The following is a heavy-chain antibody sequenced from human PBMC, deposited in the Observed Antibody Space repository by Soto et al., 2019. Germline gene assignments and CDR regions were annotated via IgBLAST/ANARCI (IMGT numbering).Heavy chain of an antibody. D-gene: IGHD6-6*01. V-gene: IGHV1-3*01. CDR1: GYRIADYT. J-gene: IGHJ4*02. CDR2: IAAGNGNT. CDR3: ARDFGSPSSPFDY. Sequence: ASVKVSCKASGYRIADYTIHWVRQAPGHGLEWMGWIAAGNGNTRFSQKFQGRLTITWDTPANIAYMELSSLRSEDTSLYYCARDFGSPSSPFDYWGQGTLVTVPQ.